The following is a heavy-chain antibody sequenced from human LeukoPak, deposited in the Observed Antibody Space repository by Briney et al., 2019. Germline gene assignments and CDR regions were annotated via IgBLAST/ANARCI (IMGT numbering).Heavy chain of an antibody. CDR2: ISGSGGST. CDR3: ARHLSGITGYTYGRGIDY. D-gene: IGHD5-18*01. J-gene: IGHJ4*02. Sequence: GGSLRLSCAASGFSFSSYGMNWVRQAPGQGLEWVSAISGSGGSTYYADSVKGRFTISRDNAKTSLYLQMNSLRAEDTAVYYCARHLSGITGYTYGRGIDYWGQGTLVTVSS. V-gene: IGHV3-23*01. CDR1: GFSFSSYG.